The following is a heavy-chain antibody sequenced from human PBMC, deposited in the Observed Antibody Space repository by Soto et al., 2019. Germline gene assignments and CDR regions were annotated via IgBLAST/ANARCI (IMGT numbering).Heavy chain of an antibody. CDR3: TTIFLVPFDH. Sequence: GGSLRLSCRTSGFTFTNAWMNWVRLTAGNGLEWVGRIKSKSDGETAEYAAPVKGRFIISSDDSTDTQYLEMNSLTSEDSAVYYCTTIFLVPFDHWGQGVLVTVSS. CDR1: GFTFTNAW. J-gene: IGHJ4*02. D-gene: IGHD3-10*01. CDR2: IKSKSDGETA. V-gene: IGHV3-15*01.